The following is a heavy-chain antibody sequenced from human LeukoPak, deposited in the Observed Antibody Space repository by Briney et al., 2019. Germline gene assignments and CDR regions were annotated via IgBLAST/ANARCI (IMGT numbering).Heavy chain of an antibody. J-gene: IGHJ4*02. D-gene: IGHD3-22*01. CDR2: IYYSGST. CDR1: GGTLPSSGYY. Sequence: SETLSLTCTVSGGTLPSSGYYWIWIRQPPGKGLEWIGYIYYSGSTNYNPSLKSRVTISLDTSKNQFSLRLSSVTAADTALYYCASRNYYDSSGYIDYWGQGTLVTVSS. V-gene: IGHV4-61*08. CDR3: ASRNYYDSSGYIDY.